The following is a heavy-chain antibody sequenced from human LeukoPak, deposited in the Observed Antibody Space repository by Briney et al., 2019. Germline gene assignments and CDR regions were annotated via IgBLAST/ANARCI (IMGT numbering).Heavy chain of an antibody. CDR2: LNWNSGSI. Sequence: GGSLRLSCAASGFTFDDYAMHWVRQAPGKGLEWVSGLNWNSGSIGYADSVKGRFTISRDNAKNSLYLQMNSLRAEDTALYYCAKDYGSGYDHPASWGQGTLVTVSS. J-gene: IGHJ4*02. D-gene: IGHD5-12*01. CDR3: AKDYGSGYDHPAS. V-gene: IGHV3-9*01. CDR1: GFTFDDYA.